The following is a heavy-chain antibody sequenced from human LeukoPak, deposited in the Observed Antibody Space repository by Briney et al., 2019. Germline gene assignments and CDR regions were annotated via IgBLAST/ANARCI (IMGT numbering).Heavy chain of an antibody. J-gene: IGHJ4*02. CDR1: GGTFSSYA. Sequence: VKVSCKASGGTFSSYAISWVRQAPGQGLEWMGRIIPIFGTANYAQKFQGRVTITTDESTSTAYMELSSLRSEDTAVYYCARIWTDCSSTSCYTPYFDYWGQGTLVTVSS. V-gene: IGHV1-69*05. CDR2: IIPIFGTA. CDR3: ARIWTDCSSTSCYTPYFDY. D-gene: IGHD2-2*02.